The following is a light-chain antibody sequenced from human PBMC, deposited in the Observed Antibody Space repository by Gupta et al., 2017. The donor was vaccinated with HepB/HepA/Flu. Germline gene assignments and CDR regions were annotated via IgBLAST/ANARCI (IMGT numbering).Light chain of an antibody. J-gene: IGLJ2*01. CDR2: EVS. Sequence: QSALTQPSSVSGSPGQSVTISCTGTSSDVGSYNRIYWYQQPPGTAPKLMIYEVSNRPSGVPDRFSGSKSGNTASLTISGLQAEDEADYYCSSYTSSNVVFGGGTKLTVL. CDR1: SSDVGSYNR. V-gene: IGLV2-18*02. CDR3: SSYTSSNVV.